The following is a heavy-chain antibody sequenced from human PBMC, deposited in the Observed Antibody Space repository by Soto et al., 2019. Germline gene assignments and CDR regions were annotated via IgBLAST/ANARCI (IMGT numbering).Heavy chain of an antibody. Sequence: GGSLRLSCAASGFTFSSYGMHWVRQAPGKGLEWVAVIWYDGSNKYYADSVKGRFTISRDNSKNTLYLQMNSLRAEDTAVYYCAREGLTYYDILTGSLYFDYWGQGTLVTVSS. CDR3: AREGLTYYDILTGSLYFDY. CDR2: IWYDGSNK. J-gene: IGHJ4*02. CDR1: GFTFSSYG. V-gene: IGHV3-33*01. D-gene: IGHD3-9*01.